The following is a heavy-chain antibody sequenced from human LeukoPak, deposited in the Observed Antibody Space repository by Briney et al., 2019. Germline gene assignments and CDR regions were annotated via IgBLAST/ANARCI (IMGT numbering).Heavy chain of an antibody. V-gene: IGHV4-30-4*01. D-gene: IGHD3-22*01. J-gene: IGHJ5*02. CDR2: MYYSGST. CDR1: GGSISSGDYY. CDR3: ARPYYYDSRIDP. Sequence: PSETLSLTCTVSGGSISSGDYYWRWIRQPPGKGLEWIAYMYYSGSTYYNPSLKSRVTMSADTSKNQLSLKLSSVTAADTAVYYCARPYYYDSRIDPWGQGSLVTVSS.